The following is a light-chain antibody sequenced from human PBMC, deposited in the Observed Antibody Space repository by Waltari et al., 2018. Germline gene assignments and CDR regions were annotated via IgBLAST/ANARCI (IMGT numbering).Light chain of an antibody. CDR2: VNSDGSH. CDR1: SGHISYA. V-gene: IGLV4-69*01. J-gene: IGLJ1*01. CDR3: QTWGTGIQV. Sequence: QLVVTQSPSASASLGASVKLTCTLSSGHISYAIAWHQQQPEKGPRYLMKVNSDGSHNKGDGIPDRFSGSSSVAERYLTIASLQSEDEADYYCQTWGTGIQVFGAGTKVTVL.